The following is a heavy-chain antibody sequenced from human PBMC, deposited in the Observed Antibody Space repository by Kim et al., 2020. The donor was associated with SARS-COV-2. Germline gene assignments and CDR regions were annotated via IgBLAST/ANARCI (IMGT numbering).Heavy chain of an antibody. CDR1: GGSISSHS. V-gene: IGHV4-59*11. CDR3: ARERIGHCSSTSCSLHFDY. D-gene: IGHD2-2*01. CDR2: TYYSGST. J-gene: IGHJ4*02. Sequence: SETLSLTCTVSGGSISSHSWSWIRQPPGKGLEWIGYTYYSGSTNYNPSLKSRVTISVDTSKNQFSLKLSSVTAADAAMYYCARERIGHCSSTSCSLHFDYRGQGTLVTVSS.